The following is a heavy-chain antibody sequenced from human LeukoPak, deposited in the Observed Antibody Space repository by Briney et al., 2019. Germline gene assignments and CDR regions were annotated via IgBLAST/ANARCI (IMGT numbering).Heavy chain of an antibody. J-gene: IGHJ4*02. CDR2: IYYSGST. Sequence: SETLSLTCTVSDDSVSSDNYYWSWIRQPPGKGLEWIGYIYYSGSTYYNPSLKSRVTISVDTSKNQFSLKLSSVTAADTAVYYCAGNGVPAAAFDYWGQGTLVTVSS. CDR1: DDSVSSDNYY. D-gene: IGHD2-2*01. CDR3: AGNGVPAAAFDY. V-gene: IGHV4-30-4*01.